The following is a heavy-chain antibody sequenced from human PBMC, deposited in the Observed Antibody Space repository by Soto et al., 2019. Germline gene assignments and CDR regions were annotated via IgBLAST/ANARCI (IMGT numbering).Heavy chain of an antibody. Sequence: PGGSLRLSCAASGFTFNNHAMNWVRQAPGKGLEWVSSFSGSGPTTYYADSVKGRFTISRDNSKNTLYLQMNSLRAEDTAVYYCARDRVESGYPEYFQHRGQGTLVTVSS. D-gene: IGHD3-22*01. CDR1: GFTFNNHA. J-gene: IGHJ1*01. CDR2: FSGSGPTT. V-gene: IGHV3-23*01. CDR3: ARDRVESGYPEYFQH.